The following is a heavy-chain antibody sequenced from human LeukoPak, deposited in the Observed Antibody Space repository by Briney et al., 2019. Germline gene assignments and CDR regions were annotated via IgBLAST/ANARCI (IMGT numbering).Heavy chain of an antibody. CDR1: GGSISNYF. Sequence: PSETLSLTCTVSGGSISNYFWSWVRQPAGKGLEWIGRIYTSGSTNYNPSLKSRVTMSVDTSKNQFSLKLSSVTAADTAVYYCARVAVYYGSGSYHMGYDYYYYYMDVWGKGTTVTISS. J-gene: IGHJ6*03. D-gene: IGHD3-10*01. V-gene: IGHV4-4*07. CDR2: IYTSGST. CDR3: ARVAVYYGSGSYHMGYDYYYYYMDV.